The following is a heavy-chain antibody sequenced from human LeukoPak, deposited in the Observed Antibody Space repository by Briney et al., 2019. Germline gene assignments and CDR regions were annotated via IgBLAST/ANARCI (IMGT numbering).Heavy chain of an antibody. J-gene: IGHJ3*02. Sequence: PGGSLRLSCAASGFTFSSYSMNWVRQAPGKGLEWVSSISSSSSYIYYADSVKGRFTISRDNAKNSLYLQMNSLRAEDTAVYYCARDCSSTSCYGDDAFDIWGQGTMVTVSS. CDR2: ISSSSSYI. D-gene: IGHD2-2*01. V-gene: IGHV3-21*01. CDR1: GFTFSSYS. CDR3: ARDCSSTSCYGDDAFDI.